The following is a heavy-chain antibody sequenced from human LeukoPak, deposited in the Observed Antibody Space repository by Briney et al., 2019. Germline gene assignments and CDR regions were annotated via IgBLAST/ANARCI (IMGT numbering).Heavy chain of an antibody. CDR2: IYYSGST. J-gene: IGHJ5*02. V-gene: IGHV4-30-4*08. Sequence: SQTLPLTCTVSGGSISSGDYYWSWIRQPPGKGLEWIGYIYYSGSTYYNPSLKSRVTISVDTSKNQFSLKLSSVTAADTAVYYCAREVTGTTNTLYNWFDPWGQGTLVTVSS. CDR1: GGSISSGDYY. CDR3: AREVTGTTNTLYNWFDP. D-gene: IGHD1-7*01.